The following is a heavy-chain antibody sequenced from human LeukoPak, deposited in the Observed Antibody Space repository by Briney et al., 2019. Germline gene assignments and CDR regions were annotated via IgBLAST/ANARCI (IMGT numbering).Heavy chain of an antibody. Sequence: GGSLRLSCAASGFTFSSYAMSWVRQASGRGLVLVLAISGSGGSTYYAESLKGRFTLSRDNSKNTLYLQMDSLRAEDTAVYYCAKGGAAAVPGYWGQGPLVSVSS. CDR2: ISGSGGST. D-gene: IGHD6-13*01. V-gene: IGHV3-23*01. J-gene: IGHJ4*02. CDR3: AKGGAAAVPGY. CDR1: GFTFSSYA.